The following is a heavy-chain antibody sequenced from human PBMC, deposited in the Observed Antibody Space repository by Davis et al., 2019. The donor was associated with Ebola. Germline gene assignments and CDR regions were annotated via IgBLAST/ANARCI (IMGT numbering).Heavy chain of an antibody. D-gene: IGHD3-9*01. CDR1: GYTFTGYY. Sequence: ASVKVSCKASGYTFTGYYIHWVRQAPGQGLEWMGRINPNSGGTNYAQKFQGRVTMTRDTSISTAYMELSRLRSDDTAVYYCARAYDILTGYYNDYYYYGMDVWGKGTTVTVSS. J-gene: IGHJ6*04. V-gene: IGHV1-2*06. CDR2: INPNSGGT. CDR3: ARAYDILTGYYNDYYYYGMDV.